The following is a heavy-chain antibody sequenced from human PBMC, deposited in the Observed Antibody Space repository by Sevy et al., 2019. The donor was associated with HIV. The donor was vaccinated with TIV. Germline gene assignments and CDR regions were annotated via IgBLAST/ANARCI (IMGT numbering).Heavy chain of an antibody. D-gene: IGHD4-4*01. Sequence: SGPTLVKPAQTLTLTCSFSGFSLSTSGVGVGWVRLPPGKALEWLGLIFWDNNNHYSPPLKSRLTITKDTSQNQVVLKMTHMDPVDTATYFCARFLKGDYTSFFDYWGQGTLVTVSS. J-gene: IGHJ4*02. CDR2: IFWDNNN. CDR1: GFSLSTSGVG. V-gene: IGHV2-5*02. CDR3: ARFLKGDYTSFFDY.